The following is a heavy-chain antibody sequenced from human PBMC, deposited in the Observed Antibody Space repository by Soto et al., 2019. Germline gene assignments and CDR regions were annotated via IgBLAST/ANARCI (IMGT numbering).Heavy chain of an antibody. CDR3: AREFWGDYYYYYGMDV. Sequence: QVQLQESGPGLVKPSQTLSLTCTVSGGSISSGDYYWSWIRQPPGKGLEWIGYIYYSGSTYYNPSLKSRVTISVDTSKNQFSLKLSSVTAADTAVYYCAREFWGDYYYYYGMDVWGQGTTVTVSS. CDR1: GGSISSGDYY. V-gene: IGHV4-30-4*01. J-gene: IGHJ6*02. CDR2: IYYSGST. D-gene: IGHD3-3*01.